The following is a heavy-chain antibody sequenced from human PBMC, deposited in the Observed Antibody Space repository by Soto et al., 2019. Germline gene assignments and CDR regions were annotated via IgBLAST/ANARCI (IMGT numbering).Heavy chain of an antibody. CDR2: ISAYTDTP. V-gene: IGHV1-18*01. J-gene: IGHJ6*02. Sequence: ASVKVSCTASGYTFTNFGVTWVRRAPGQGLEWMGWISAYTDTPNYAQKFQGRVTMTIDTSTSTTYMDLSSLRYDDTAVYYCARENVVVVVAAPSAHYYYGMEVWGQGTTVT. D-gene: IGHD2-15*01. CDR3: ARENVVVVVAAPSAHYYYGMEV. CDR1: GYTFTNFG.